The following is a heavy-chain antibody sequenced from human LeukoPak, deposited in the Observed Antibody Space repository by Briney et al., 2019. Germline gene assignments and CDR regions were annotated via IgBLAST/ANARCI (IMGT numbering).Heavy chain of an antibody. V-gene: IGHV3-48*04. CDR3: AKDRDYGSGIGYFDY. J-gene: IGHJ4*02. D-gene: IGHD3-10*01. CDR2: ISSSSSTI. CDR1: GFTFSTFS. Sequence: GGSLRLSCAASGFTFSTFSMNWVRQAPEKGLEWISYISSSSSTIYYADSVKGRFTISRDNAKNSLYLQMNSLRAEDTAVYYCAKDRDYGSGIGYFDYWGQGTLVTVSS.